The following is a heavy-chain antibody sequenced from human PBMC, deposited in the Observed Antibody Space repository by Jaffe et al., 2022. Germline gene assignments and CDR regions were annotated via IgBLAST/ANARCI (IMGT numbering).Heavy chain of an antibody. J-gene: IGHJ5*02. V-gene: IGHV4-59*01. Sequence: QVQLQESGPGLVKPSETLSLTCTVSGGSISSYYWSWIRQPPGKGLEWIGYIYYSGSTNYNPSLKSRVTISVDTSKNQFSLKLSSVTAADTAVYYCARIYGSGSYYNWFDPWGQGTLVTVSS. D-gene: IGHD3-10*01. CDR3: ARIYGSGSYYNWFDP. CDR2: IYYSGST. CDR1: GGSISSYY.